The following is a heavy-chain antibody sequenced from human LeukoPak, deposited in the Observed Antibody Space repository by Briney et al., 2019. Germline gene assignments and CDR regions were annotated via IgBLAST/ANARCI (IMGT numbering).Heavy chain of an antibody. Sequence: GGSLRLSCAASGFSLSAYWMTWVRQAPGKGLEWVANINRDGSQRNHVDSVKGRFTISRDNAKNSLYLQMDSLTAEDTAVYYCVRPVSAAGTKWFDPWGQGTLVTVSS. D-gene: IGHD6-13*01. CDR1: GFSLSAYW. J-gene: IGHJ5*02. CDR3: VRPVSAAGTKWFDP. CDR2: INRDGSQR. V-gene: IGHV3-7*03.